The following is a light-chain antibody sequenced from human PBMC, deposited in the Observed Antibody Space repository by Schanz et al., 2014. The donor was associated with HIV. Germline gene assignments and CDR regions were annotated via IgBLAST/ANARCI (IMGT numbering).Light chain of an antibody. CDR2: EVN. J-gene: IGLJ2*01. CDR1: SSDVGGYNY. CDR3: ATWDISLNGPV. Sequence: SALTQPASVSGSPGQSITISCTGTSSDVGGYNYVSWYQQHPGKAPKLIIYEVNKRPSGVPDRFSGSKSGNTASLAISGLQSEDEADYYCATWDISLNGPVFGGGTKLTVL. V-gene: IGLV2-14*01.